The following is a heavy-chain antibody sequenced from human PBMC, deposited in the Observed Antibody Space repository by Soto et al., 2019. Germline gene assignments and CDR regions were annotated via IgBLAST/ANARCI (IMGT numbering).Heavy chain of an antibody. Sequence: SVKVSCKASGVTFSSYAISWVRQAPGQGLEWMGGIIPIFGTANYAQKFQGRVTITADESTSTAYMELSSLRSEDTAVYYCARDSNNYYYGMDVWGQGTTVTVSS. J-gene: IGHJ6*02. CDR3: ARDSNNYYYGMDV. V-gene: IGHV1-69*13. CDR1: GVTFSSYA. CDR2: IIPIFGTA. D-gene: IGHD4-4*01.